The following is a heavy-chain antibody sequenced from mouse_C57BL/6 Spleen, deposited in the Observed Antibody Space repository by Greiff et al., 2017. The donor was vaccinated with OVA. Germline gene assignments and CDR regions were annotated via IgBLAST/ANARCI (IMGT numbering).Heavy chain of an antibody. CDR3: TRWLLPHYYAMDY. D-gene: IGHD2-3*01. V-gene: IGHV1-15*01. Sequence: VQLQQSGAELVRPGASVTLSCKASGYTFTDYEMHWVKQTPVHGLEWIGAIDPETGGTAYNQKFKGKAILTADKSSSTAYMELRSLTSEDSAVYYCTRWLLPHYYAMDYWGQGTSVTVSS. J-gene: IGHJ4*01. CDR1: GYTFTDYE. CDR2: IDPETGGT.